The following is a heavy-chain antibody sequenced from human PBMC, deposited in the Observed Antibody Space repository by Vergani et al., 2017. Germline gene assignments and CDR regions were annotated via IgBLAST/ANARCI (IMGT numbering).Heavy chain of an antibody. Sequence: QVRLQESGPGLVKPSETLSLTWSVSGGSMSGYYWSWIRQPPGKELEWIGYMYHSVSTTYNPSLETRVTISGDTSKNQFYLKLNSVTAADTAVYYCGRVADFYGLGSRLLDLWGQGILVTVSS. CDR3: GRVADFYGLGSRLLDL. CDR1: GGSMSGYY. J-gene: IGHJ5*02. CDR2: MYHSVST. V-gene: IGHV4-59*01. D-gene: IGHD3-10*01.